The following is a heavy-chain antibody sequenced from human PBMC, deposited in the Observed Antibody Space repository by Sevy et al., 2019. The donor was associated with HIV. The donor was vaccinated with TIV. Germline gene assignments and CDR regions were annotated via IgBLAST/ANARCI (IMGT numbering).Heavy chain of an antibody. CDR1: GFTLSNYW. V-gene: IGHV3-23*01. Sequence: GGSLRLSCAASGFTLSNYWMHWVRQAPGKGLEWVSGISGSGTSTYYTDSVKGRFTISRDNSKNTVYLQMNNLRAEDTAVYYCGKVSIFGVGGFYDYWGQGTLVTVSS. J-gene: IGHJ4*02. CDR3: GKVSIFGVGGFYDY. D-gene: IGHD3-3*01. CDR2: ISGSGTST.